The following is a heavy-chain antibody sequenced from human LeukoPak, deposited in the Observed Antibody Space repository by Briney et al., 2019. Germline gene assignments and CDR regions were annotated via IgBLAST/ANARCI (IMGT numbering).Heavy chain of an antibody. V-gene: IGHV1-69*13. D-gene: IGHD3-22*01. CDR1: GGTFSSYA. J-gene: IGHJ5*02. CDR3: ARINDSSGYYYVSWFDP. CDR2: IIPIIGTA. Sequence: ASVKVSCKASGGTFSSYAISWVRQAPGQGLEWMGGIIPIIGTANYAQKFQGRVTITADESTSTAYMELSSLRSEDTAVYYCARINDSSGYYYVSWFDPWGQGTLVTVSS.